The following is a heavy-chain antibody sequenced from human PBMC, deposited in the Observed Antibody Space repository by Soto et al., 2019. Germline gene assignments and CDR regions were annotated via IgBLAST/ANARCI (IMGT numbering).Heavy chain of an antibody. J-gene: IGHJ6*03. CDR1: GYSFTSYW. Sequence: GESLKISCKGSGYSFTSYWIGWVRQMPGKGLEWMGIIYPGDSDTRYSPSFQGQVTISADKSFSTAYLQWSSLKASDTAMYYCARGYCSGGSCRNSYYYYYYMDVWGKGTTVTVSS. D-gene: IGHD2-15*01. V-gene: IGHV5-51*01. CDR3: ARGYCSGGSCRNSYYYYYYMDV. CDR2: IYPGDSDT.